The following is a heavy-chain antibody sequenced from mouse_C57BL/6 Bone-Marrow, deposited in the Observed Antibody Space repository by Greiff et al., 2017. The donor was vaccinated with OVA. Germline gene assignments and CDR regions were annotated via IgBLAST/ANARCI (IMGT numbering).Heavy chain of an antibody. V-gene: IGHV1-9*01. CDR3: ARGDPYYYGSRFAY. D-gene: IGHD1-1*01. J-gene: IGHJ3*01. Sequence: VQLQPSGAELMTPGASVTLSCQATGYTFPGYWLAWVMQRPGHGLEWIGEILPGSGSTNYNEKFKGKATFTADTSSNTAYMQLSSLTTEDSAIYYCARGDPYYYGSRFAYWGQGTLVTVSA. CDR2: ILPGSGST. CDR1: GYTFPGYW.